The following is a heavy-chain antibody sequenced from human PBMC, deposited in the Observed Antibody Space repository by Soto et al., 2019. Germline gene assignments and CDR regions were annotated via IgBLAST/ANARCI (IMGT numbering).Heavy chain of an antibody. Sequence: GGSLRLSCAASGFTFRSYWMHWVRQAPGKGLVWVSRINSDGSSTSYADSVKGRFTISRDNAKNTLYLQMNSLRAEDTAVYYCARDGGKGYFDYWGQGTLVTVSS. J-gene: IGHJ4*02. D-gene: IGHD2-15*01. CDR3: ARDGGKGYFDY. CDR2: INSDGSST. V-gene: IGHV3-74*01. CDR1: GFTFRSYW.